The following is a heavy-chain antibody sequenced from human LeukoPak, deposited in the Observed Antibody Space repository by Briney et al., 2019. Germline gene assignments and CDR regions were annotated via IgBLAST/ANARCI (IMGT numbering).Heavy chain of an antibody. Sequence: SETLSLTCTVFGGSISSGGYYWSWIRQPSGKGLEWNGLEWIGYIHANGDTKYNPSLNSRVTISLDSSRSQLSLNLTAADTALYFCAGYDHSNYLAYWGQGILVTVSS. CDR3: AGYDHSNYLAY. CDR1: GGSISSGGYY. V-gene: IGHV4-61*08. CDR2: IHANGDT. D-gene: IGHD4-11*01. J-gene: IGHJ4*02.